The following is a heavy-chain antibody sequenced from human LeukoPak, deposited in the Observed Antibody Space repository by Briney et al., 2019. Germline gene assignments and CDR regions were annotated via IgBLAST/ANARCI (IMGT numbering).Heavy chain of an antibody. CDR3: AKGALAAAGSGFDY. Sequence: GGSLRLSCAASGXTFSSNWMYWVRQAPGKGLEWVSSGSASGGSTYHADSVKGRFTISRDNSKNTLHLQMNSLRADDTALYYCAKGALAAAGSGFDYWGQGTLVTVSS. V-gene: IGHV3-23*01. J-gene: IGHJ4*02. CDR2: GSASGGST. D-gene: IGHD6-13*01. CDR1: GXTFSSNW.